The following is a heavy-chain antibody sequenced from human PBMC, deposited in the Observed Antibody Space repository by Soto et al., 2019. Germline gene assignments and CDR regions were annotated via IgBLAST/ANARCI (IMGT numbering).Heavy chain of an antibody. Sequence: EVHLGESGGGLVQPGGSLRLSCAASGFTFSSYSLNWVRQAPGKGLEWVSYITSSGTTVYYADSVRGRFTISRDNAKNSLYLQMNSLRDDDTAVYYCARGSSNWAYYFDFWGQGPLVTASS. V-gene: IGHV3-48*02. CDR3: ARGSSNWAYYFDF. D-gene: IGHD6-13*01. CDR1: GFTFSSYS. J-gene: IGHJ4*02. CDR2: ITSSGTTV.